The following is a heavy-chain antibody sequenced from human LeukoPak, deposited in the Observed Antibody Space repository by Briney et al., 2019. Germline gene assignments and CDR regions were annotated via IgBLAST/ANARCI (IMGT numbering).Heavy chain of an antibody. CDR2: MNSNSGNT. V-gene: IGHV1-8*01. Sequence: ASVKVSCKASGYIFTNYDINWVRQATGQGLEWLGWMNSNSGNTGYGQKFQGRITLTRDTGISTAYMELTSLTYEDTAVYYCARGDYWGQGTLVSVSS. CDR3: ARGDY. J-gene: IGHJ4*02. CDR1: GYIFTNYD.